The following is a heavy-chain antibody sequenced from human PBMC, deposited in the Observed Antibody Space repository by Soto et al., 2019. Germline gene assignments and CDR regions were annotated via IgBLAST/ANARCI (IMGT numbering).Heavy chain of an antibody. J-gene: IGHJ5*02. CDR2: IYYSGST. Sequence: SETLSLTCTVSGGSVSSGSYYWSWIRQPPGKGLGWIGYIYYSGSTNYNPSLKSRVTISVDTSKNQFSLKLSSVTAADTAVYYCARDSIAAQFDPWGQGTLVTVS. CDR1: GGSVSSGSYY. V-gene: IGHV4-61*01. D-gene: IGHD6-6*01. CDR3: ARDSIAAQFDP.